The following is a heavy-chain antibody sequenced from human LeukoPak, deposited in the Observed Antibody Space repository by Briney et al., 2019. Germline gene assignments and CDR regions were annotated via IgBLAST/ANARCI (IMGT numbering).Heavy chain of an antibody. D-gene: IGHD5-18*01. V-gene: IGHV3-48*03. CDR3: ARYSYGLTNNWFDP. J-gene: IGHJ5*02. CDR2: ISNSGSTI. Sequence: GGSLRLFCAASGFTFSSYEMNWVRQAPGKGLEWVSYISNSGSTIYYADSVKGRFNISRDNAQNSLYLQMNSLRAEDTAVYYCARYSYGLTNNWFDPWGQGTLVTVSS. CDR1: GFTFSSYE.